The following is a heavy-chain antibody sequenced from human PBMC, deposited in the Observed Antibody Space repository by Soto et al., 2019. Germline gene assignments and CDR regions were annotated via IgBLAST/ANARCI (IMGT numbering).Heavy chain of an antibody. D-gene: IGHD3-16*01. CDR1: GFTVSSTY. V-gene: IGHV3-66*01. Sequence: GGSLRLSCAASGFTVSSTYMSLVRQAPGKVLEWVSRIYSGGSTYYADSAKGRFTISRDNSKKTLYLQMNSLVSDDTAVYYCAGVTYYYHCSRTWAYDAFDRWRQEPMVT. J-gene: IGHJ3*01. CDR2: IYSGGST. CDR3: AGVTYYYHCSRTWAYDAFDR.